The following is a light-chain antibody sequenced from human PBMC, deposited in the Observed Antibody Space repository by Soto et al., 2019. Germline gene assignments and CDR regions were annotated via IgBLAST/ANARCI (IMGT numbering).Light chain of an antibody. CDR2: GAS. CDR1: QSVSSNF. J-gene: IGKJ1*01. V-gene: IGKV3-20*01. Sequence: PGARATLSCRVSQSVSSNFLAWYQQKPGQAPRLLIYGASNRATGIPDKFNGSGSGTDFTLTISRLEPEDVAMYYCQQYGSSPRTFGQGTRVEIK. CDR3: QQYGSSPRT.